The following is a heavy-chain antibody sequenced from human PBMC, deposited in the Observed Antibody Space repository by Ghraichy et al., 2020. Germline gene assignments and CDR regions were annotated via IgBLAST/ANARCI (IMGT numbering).Heavy chain of an antibody. CDR2: ISTSTI. CDR1: GFTFSSYA. J-gene: IGHJ4*02. Sequence: GGSLRLSCAASGFTFSSYAMNWVRQAPGKGLEWVSYISTSTIYYTDSVKGRFTISRDNAKNSLYLQMNSLRDEDTAVYYCARAALGGAGPYYFDYWGQGTLVTVSS. CDR3: ARAALGGAGPYYFDY. V-gene: IGHV3-48*02. D-gene: IGHD1-26*01.